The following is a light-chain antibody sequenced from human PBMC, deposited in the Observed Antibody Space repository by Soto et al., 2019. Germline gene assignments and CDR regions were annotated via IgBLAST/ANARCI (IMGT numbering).Light chain of an antibody. CDR1: SGHSSYA. Sequence: QSVLTQSPSASASLGASVKLTGTLSSGHSSYAIAWHQQQPEKGPRYLMKLNSDGSHSKGDGIPDRFSGSSSGAERYLTIARLQSADEDDYYCQTWGTGIVVFGGGTQVPVL. J-gene: IGLJ2*01. V-gene: IGLV4-69*01. CDR3: QTWGTGIVV. CDR2: LNSDGSH.